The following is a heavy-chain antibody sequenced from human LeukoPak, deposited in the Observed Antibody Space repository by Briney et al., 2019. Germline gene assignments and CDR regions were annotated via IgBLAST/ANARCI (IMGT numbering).Heavy chain of an antibody. CDR1: GYTFTGYY. D-gene: IGHD1-14*01. CDR3: VREARPLD. V-gene: IGHV1-2*02. J-gene: IGHJ4*02. CDR2: VNPNTGGT. Sequence: GASVKVSCKASGYTFTGYYINWVRQAPGQAPEWVGWVNPNTGGTRYAQKFQGRVTMTRETSITTAFMELRGLTFDDTAVFYCVREARPLDCGEGTLLTVSS.